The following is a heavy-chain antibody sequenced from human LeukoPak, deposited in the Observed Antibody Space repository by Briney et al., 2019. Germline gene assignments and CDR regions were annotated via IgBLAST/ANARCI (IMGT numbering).Heavy chain of an antibody. Sequence: GGSLRLSCAASGYTFNSYAMNWVRQAPGKGLEWVSSISGGGETTYYADSAKGRFTISRDNSQNTLYLQMNSLRAEDTAVYYCARDYADYVGYFFFDYWGQGTLVTVSP. V-gene: IGHV3-23*01. CDR3: ARDYADYVGYFFFDY. CDR2: ISGGGETT. D-gene: IGHD4-17*01. J-gene: IGHJ4*02. CDR1: GYTFNSYA.